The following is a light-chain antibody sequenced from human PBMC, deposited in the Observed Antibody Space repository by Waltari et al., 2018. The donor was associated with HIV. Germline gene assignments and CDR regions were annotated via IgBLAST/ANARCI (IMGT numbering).Light chain of an antibody. Sequence: QSLLTQPASLFGTPGQRVNISCSGSNANIGRNSVTWLKQVPEAAPHFFMNSKDHGPPGLPHPMSVSKSDSVASLAISRLQSDDEASYYCSTWDDTLNGLVFGGGTRLIVL. CDR2: SKD. V-gene: IGLV1-44*01. CDR1: NANIGRNS. CDR3: STWDDTLNGLV. J-gene: IGLJ2*01.